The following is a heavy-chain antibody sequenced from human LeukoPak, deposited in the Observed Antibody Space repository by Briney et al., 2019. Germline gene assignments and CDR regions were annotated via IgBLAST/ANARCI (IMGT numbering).Heavy chain of an antibody. CDR1: GFTFSNSW. Sequence: GGSLRLSCAASGFTFSNSWMSWVRQAPGKGLEWVTNIKYDGSEYYYVDSVKGRFTISRDNAKNSLYLQMSSLRSEDTAVYYCARGIDGYYDYWGQGTLVTVSS. D-gene: IGHD3-22*01. CDR2: IKYDGSEY. CDR3: ARGIDGYYDY. J-gene: IGHJ4*02. V-gene: IGHV3-7*01.